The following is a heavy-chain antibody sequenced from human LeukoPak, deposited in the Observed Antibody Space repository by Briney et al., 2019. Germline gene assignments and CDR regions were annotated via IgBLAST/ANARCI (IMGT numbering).Heavy chain of an antibody. CDR3: ARGGGSCSGYYFDY. J-gene: IGHJ4*02. D-gene: IGHD2-15*01. Sequence: SETLSLTCTVSGGSISSSSYYWGWIRQPPGKGLEWIGEINHRGSTNYNPSLKSRVTISVDKSENQFSLKLSSVTAADTAVYYCARGGGSCSGYYFDYWGQGTLVTVSS. V-gene: IGHV4-39*07. CDR2: INHRGST. CDR1: GGSISSSSYY.